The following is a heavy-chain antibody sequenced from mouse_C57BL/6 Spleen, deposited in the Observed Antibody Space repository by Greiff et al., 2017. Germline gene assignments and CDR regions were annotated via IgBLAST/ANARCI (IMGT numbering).Heavy chain of an antibody. D-gene: IGHD2-10*02. Sequence: QVQLQQPGAELVKPGASVKMSCKASGYTFTSYWITWVKQRPGQGLEWIGDIYPGSGSTNYNEKFKSKATLTVDTSSSTAYMQLSSLTSEDSAVYYCARENPYCNPYYAMDYWGQGTSVTVSS. CDR1: GYTFTSYW. CDR2: IYPGSGST. CDR3: ARENPYCNPYYAMDY. V-gene: IGHV1-55*01. J-gene: IGHJ4*01.